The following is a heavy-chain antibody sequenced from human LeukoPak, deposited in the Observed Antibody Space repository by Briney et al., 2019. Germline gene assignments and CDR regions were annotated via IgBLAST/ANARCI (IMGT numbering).Heavy chain of an antibody. V-gene: IGHV4-31*03. J-gene: IGHJ4*02. D-gene: IGHD3-10*01. CDR2: IYYSGST. CDR3: ARDGGYGSGSYYMAY. Sequence: SETLSLTCTVSGGSISSGGYNWNWIRQHPGKGLEWIGYIYYSGSTSYNPSLESRAIISIDRSKNQFSLKLSSVTAADSAVYYCARDGGYGSGSYYMAYWGQGTLVTVSS. CDR1: GGSISSGGYN.